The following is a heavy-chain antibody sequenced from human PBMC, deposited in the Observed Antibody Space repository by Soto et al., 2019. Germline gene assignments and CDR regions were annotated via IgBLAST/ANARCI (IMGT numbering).Heavy chain of an antibody. CDR3: ARATTVTTPYYYYGMDV. V-gene: IGHV1-2*04. CDR1: GYTFTGYY. D-gene: IGHD4-17*01. Sequence: GASVKVSCKASGYTFTGYYMHWVRQAPGQGLEWMGWINPNSGGTNYAQKFQGWVTMTRDTSISTAYMELSRLRSDDTAVYYCARATTVTTPYYYYGMDVWGQGTTVTVSS. CDR2: INPNSGGT. J-gene: IGHJ6*02.